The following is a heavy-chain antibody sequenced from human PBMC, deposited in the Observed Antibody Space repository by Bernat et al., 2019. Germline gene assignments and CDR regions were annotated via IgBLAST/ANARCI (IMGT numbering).Heavy chain of an antibody. J-gene: IGHJ5*02. CDR3: ARTSGWQNTSIPVERWFDP. V-gene: IGHV2-5*02. Sequence: QITLKESGPTLVKPTETLTLTCTLSGFSLSTSGVGVGWIRQPPGKALELLTIIYWDDDKRYSPALKTRLTITRDTSKNQVVLIMANMDPVDTATYYCARTSGWQNTSIPVERWFDPWGQGTLVTVSS. D-gene: IGHD6-19*01. CDR2: IYWDDDK. CDR1: GFSLSTSGVG.